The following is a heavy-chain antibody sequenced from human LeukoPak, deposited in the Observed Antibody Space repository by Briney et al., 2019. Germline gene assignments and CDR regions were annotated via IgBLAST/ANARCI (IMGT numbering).Heavy chain of an antibody. CDR1: GYTFTGYY. V-gene: IGHV1-2*02. J-gene: IGHJ4*02. CDR2: INPNSGGT. D-gene: IGHD3-22*01. CDR3: ASNPAPTYYYDSSGYYDY. Sequence: ASVKVSCKASGYTFTGYYMHWVRQAPGQGLEWMGWINPNSGGTNYAQKFQGRVTMTRDTSISTAYMELSRLRSDDTAVYYCASNPAPTYYYDSSGYYDYWGQGTLVTVSS.